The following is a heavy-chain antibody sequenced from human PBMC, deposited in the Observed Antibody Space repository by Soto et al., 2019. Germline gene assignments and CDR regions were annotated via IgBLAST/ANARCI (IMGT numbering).Heavy chain of an antibody. Sequence: GAPVKVSSKALGGTFTSYAMSWAGQAPGQESGWMGGIIPIFGTANYAQKFQGRVTITADKSTSTAYMELSSLRSEDTAVYYCARNKIRRAMVLCDFDLCGRGTLVTVSS. CDR1: GGTFTSYA. D-gene: IGHD5-18*01. CDR2: IIPIFGTA. V-gene: IGHV1-69*06. CDR3: ARNKIRRAMVLCDFDL. J-gene: IGHJ2*01.